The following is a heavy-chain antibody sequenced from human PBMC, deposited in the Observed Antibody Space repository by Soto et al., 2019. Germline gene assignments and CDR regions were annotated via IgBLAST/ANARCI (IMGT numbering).Heavy chain of an antibody. D-gene: IGHD3-16*01. CDR2: IYWDDDT. CDR3: AHAFGGTSWPNAAFDV. Sequence: HITLKESGPTLVKPTQTLTLTCIFSGFSFSADGVGVGWIRQPPGKTLEWLALIYWDDDTRYRPTLKSRLTITKDSSKNQVVLTMTDMYPLNTATYYCAHAFGGTSWPNAAFDVWGQGTVVTVSS. J-gene: IGHJ3*01. CDR1: GFSFSADGVG. V-gene: IGHV2-5*02.